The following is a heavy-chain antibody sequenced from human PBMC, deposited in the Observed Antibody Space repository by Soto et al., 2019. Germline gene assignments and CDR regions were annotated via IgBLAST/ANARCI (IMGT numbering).Heavy chain of an antibody. CDR3: AKDKPGTTSFDY. V-gene: IGHV3-23*01. CDR1: EFSISPYW. J-gene: IGHJ4*02. CDR2: ISDRGDTT. Sequence: GGSLRLSCVASEFSISPYWMSWVRQAPGKGLEWVSGISDRGDTTHYADSVKGRFTISRDTSKNTLYLQLNTLRADDTAVYYCAKDKPGTTSFDYWGQGTLVTVSS. D-gene: IGHD1-1*01.